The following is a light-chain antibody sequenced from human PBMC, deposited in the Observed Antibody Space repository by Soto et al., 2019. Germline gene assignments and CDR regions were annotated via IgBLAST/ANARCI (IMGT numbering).Light chain of an antibody. CDR3: QQYHSYSLT. J-gene: IGKJ4*01. Sequence: IQITKSPSTVSASVGDRVTITCRASQSISSWLAWYQQKPGKAPKLLIYKASSLEGGVPSRFSGSGSGTDFTLTISSLQPDDFATYYCQQYHSYSLTFGGGTKVDIK. CDR2: KAS. V-gene: IGKV1-5*03. CDR1: QSISSW.